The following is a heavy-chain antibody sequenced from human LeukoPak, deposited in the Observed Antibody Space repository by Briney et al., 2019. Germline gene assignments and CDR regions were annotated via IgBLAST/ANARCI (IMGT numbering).Heavy chain of an antibody. CDR2: ISSSSSYI. Sequence: AGGSLRLSCAASGFTFSSYSMNWVRQAPGKGLEWVSSISSSSSYIYYADSVKGRFTISRDNAKNSLYLQMNSLRAEDTAVYYCARVRIPHTYYDFNGAFDIWGQGTMVTVSS. D-gene: IGHD3-3*01. J-gene: IGHJ3*02. V-gene: IGHV3-21*01. CDR3: ARVRIPHTYYDFNGAFDI. CDR1: GFTFSSYS.